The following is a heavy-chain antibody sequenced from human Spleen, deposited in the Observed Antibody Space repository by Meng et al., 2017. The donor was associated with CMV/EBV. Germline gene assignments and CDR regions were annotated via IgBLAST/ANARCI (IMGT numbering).Heavy chain of an antibody. CDR1: GFTFNSYE. Sequence: GGSLRLSCAASGFTFNSYEVNWVRQAPGKGLEWISYISTSGSAIYYADSVKGRFTISRDNAKNSVYLQMNSLRAEDTAVYYCARSGNSFYYYFDYWGQGTLVTVSS. CDR3: ARSGNSFYYYFDY. D-gene: IGHD2/OR15-2a*01. CDR2: ISTSGSAI. J-gene: IGHJ4*02. V-gene: IGHV3-48*03.